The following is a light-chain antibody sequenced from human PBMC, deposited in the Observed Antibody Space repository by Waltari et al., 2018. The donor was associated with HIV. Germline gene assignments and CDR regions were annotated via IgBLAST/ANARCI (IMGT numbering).Light chain of an antibody. CDR2: QDT. CDR3: QAWDTNTAQVV. V-gene: IGLV3-1*01. CDR1: KLGDTY. Sequence: SFDLTQPPSVSVSPGQTATITCSGEKLGDTYTSWYQQKPGHSPVMVIFQDTRRPAGIPEGFSGSYSGDTATLTISGTQTLDEADYYCQAWDTNTAQVVFGGGTKLTVL. J-gene: IGLJ2*01.